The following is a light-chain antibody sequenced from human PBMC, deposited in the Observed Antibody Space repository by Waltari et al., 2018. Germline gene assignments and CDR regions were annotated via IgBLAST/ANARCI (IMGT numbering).Light chain of an antibody. CDR3: SSYTTNRHYV. CDR1: NSDVGAYDY. CDR2: DVS. J-gene: IGLJ1*01. V-gene: IGLV2-14*01. Sequence: QSDLTQPASVSGSPGQSITIPCTGPNSDVGAYDYVSWYQQYPGKAPKLVIFDVSSRPSGASGRFSGSKSGNTASLIISHLQAEDEADYYCSSYTTNRHYVFGAGTKVTVL.